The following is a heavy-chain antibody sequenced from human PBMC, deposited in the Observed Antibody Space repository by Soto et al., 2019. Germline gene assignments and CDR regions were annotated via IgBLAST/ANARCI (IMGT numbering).Heavy chain of an antibody. Sequence: PSETLSLTCTVSGGSISSSSYYWGWIRQPPGKGLEWIGSIYYSGSTYYNPSLKSRVTISVDTSKNQFSLKLSSVTAADTAVYYCARNSLQGDYYYYYYMGVWGKGTTVTVSS. D-gene: IGHD2-21*02. CDR3: ARNSLQGDYYYYYYMGV. J-gene: IGHJ6*03. V-gene: IGHV4-39*01. CDR1: GGSISSSSYY. CDR2: IYYSGST.